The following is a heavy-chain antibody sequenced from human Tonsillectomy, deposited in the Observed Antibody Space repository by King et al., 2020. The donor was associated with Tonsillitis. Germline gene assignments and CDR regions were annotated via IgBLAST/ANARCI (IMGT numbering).Heavy chain of an antibody. CDR2: ISAYNGNT. D-gene: IGHD2-21*01. V-gene: IGHV1-18*04. J-gene: IGHJ2*01. CDR3: ARGWGGRPPMDSYFDL. Sequence: VQLVQSGAEVKKPGASVKVSCKASGYSFISYGISWVRQAPGQGLEWMGWISAYNGNTNYAQNFQGRVTMTTDTSTNTAYMELRGLRSDDTAVYYCARGWGGRPPMDSYFDLWGRGTLVTVSS. CDR1: GYSFISYG.